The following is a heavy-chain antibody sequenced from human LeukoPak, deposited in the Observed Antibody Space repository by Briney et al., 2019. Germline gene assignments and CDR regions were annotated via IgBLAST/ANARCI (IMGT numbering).Heavy chain of an antibody. V-gene: IGHV3-11*01. D-gene: IGHD6-19*01. CDR1: GFTFSDYY. CDR2: ISSSGNTI. J-gene: IGHJ4*02. Sequence: GGSLRLSCAASGFTFSDYYMSWIRQAPGKGLEWVSYISSSGNTIYYADSVKGRFTISRDNSKNTLYLQMNSLRAEDTAVYYCAKDTSAVAGIVSDYWGQGTLVTVSS. CDR3: AKDTSAVAGIVSDY.